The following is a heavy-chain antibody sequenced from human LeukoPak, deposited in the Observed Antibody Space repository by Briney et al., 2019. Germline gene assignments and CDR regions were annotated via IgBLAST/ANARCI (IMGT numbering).Heavy chain of an antibody. CDR3: TTRRQDGW. CDR2: IKSKSDGGTI. CDR1: GFTFSDAW. V-gene: IGHV3-15*01. D-gene: IGHD2-15*01. J-gene: IGHJ4*02. Sequence: GGSLRLSCVGSGFTFSDAWTSWVRQAPGKGLEWVGRIKSKSDGGTIDYAAPVKGRFTISRDDSRNTLYLQMNSLKTEDTAVYYCTTRRQDGWWGQGTLVTVS.